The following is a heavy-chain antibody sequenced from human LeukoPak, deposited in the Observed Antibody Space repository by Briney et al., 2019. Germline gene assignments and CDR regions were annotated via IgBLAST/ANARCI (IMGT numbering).Heavy chain of an antibody. J-gene: IGHJ4*02. Sequence: PGGSLRLSCAASGFTFSSYSMNWVRQAPGKGLEWVSSISSSSSSTHYADSVKGRFTISRDNAKNSLYLQMNSLRAEDTAVYYCARANPPGISFFDYWGQGTLVAVSS. V-gene: IGHV3-21*01. D-gene: IGHD2-15*01. CDR1: GFTFSSYS. CDR3: ARANPPGISFFDY. CDR2: ISSSSSST.